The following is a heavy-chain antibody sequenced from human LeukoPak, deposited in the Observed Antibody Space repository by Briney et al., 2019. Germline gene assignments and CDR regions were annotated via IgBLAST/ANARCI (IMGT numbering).Heavy chain of an antibody. CDR2: ISWNSGSI. Sequence: GGSLRLSCAASGFTFDDYAMHWVRQAPGKGLEWVSGISWNSGSIGYADSVKGRFTISRDNAKNSLYLQINSLRAEDTALYYCAKDGRRYCSGGSCFVDYWGQGTLVTVSS. CDR1: GFTFDDYA. V-gene: IGHV3-9*01. J-gene: IGHJ4*02. D-gene: IGHD2-15*01. CDR3: AKDGRRYCSGGSCFVDY.